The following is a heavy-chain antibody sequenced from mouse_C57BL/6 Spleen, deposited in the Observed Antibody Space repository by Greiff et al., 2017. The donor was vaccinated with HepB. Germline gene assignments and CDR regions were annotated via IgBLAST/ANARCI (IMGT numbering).Heavy chain of an antibody. CDR1: GNSITSGYY. Sequence: EVQLQQSGPGLVKPSQSLSPTCSVPGNSITSGYYWNWIRQFPGNKLEWMGYISYDGSNNYNPSLKNRISITRDTSKNQFFLKLNSVTTEDTATYYCARDTLYLGVFAYWGQGTLVTVSA. D-gene: IGHD2-1*01. J-gene: IGHJ3*01. CDR2: ISYDGSN. CDR3: ARDTLYLGVFAY. V-gene: IGHV3-6*01.